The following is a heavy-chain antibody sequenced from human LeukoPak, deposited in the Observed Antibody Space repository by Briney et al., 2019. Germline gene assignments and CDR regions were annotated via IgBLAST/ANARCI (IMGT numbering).Heavy chain of an antibody. D-gene: IGHD5-18*01. CDR2: IYYSGST. Sequence: SETLSLTCTVSGGSISSSSYYWGWIRQPPGKGLEWIGSIYYSGSTYYNPSLKSRVTISVDTSKNQFSLKLSSVTAADTAVYYCARRRGYSFLYYFDYWGQGTLVTVPS. CDR3: ARRRGYSFLYYFDY. V-gene: IGHV4-39*07. J-gene: IGHJ4*02. CDR1: GGSISSSSYY.